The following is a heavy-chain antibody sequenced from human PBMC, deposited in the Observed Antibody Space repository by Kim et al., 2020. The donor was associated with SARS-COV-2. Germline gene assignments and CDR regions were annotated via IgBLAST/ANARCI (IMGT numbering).Heavy chain of an antibody. J-gene: IGHJ4*02. D-gene: IGHD2-8*01. CDR1: GFTFSSYA. V-gene: IGHV3-33*01. Sequence: GGSLRLSCAASGFTFSSYAMHWVRQAPGKGLEWVTVIWFDGSNKYYADSVKGRFTISRDNSKNTLYLQMNSLRAEDTAVYYCATGVMVYYFDYWGQGTLV. CDR2: IWFDGSNK. CDR3: ATGVMVYYFDY.